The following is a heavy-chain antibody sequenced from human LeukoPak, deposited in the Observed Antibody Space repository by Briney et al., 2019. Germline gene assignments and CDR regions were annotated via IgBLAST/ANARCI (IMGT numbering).Heavy chain of an antibody. CDR1: GFSFRSHW. CDR2: INQDGREK. J-gene: IGHJ4*02. V-gene: IGHV3-7*01. CDR3: ARDNVPAGLALDY. Sequence: PGGSLRLSCAASGFSFRSHWMTWVRQAPEKGLEWVANINQDGREKYYVDSVKGRFTVSRDNTKNSLYLQMNSLRAEDTAVYYCARDNVPAGLALDYWGQGTLVTVSS. D-gene: IGHD6-19*01.